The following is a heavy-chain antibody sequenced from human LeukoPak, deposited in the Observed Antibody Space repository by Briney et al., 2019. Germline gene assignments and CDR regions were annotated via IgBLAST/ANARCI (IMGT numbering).Heavy chain of an antibody. CDR1: GYTFTGYY. CDR3: ARDSNCYDNWFDP. CDR2: INPNSGGT. D-gene: IGHD1-1*01. Sequence: APVKVSCKASGYTFTGYYMHWVRQAPGQGLEWMGWINPNSGGTNYAQKFQGRVTMTRDTSISTAYMELSRLRSDDTAVYYCARDSNCYDNWFDPWGQGTLVTVSS. J-gene: IGHJ5*02. V-gene: IGHV1-2*02.